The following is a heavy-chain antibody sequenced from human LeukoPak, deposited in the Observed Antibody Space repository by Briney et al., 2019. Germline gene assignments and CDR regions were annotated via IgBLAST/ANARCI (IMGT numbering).Heavy chain of an antibody. J-gene: IGHJ5*02. CDR3: ARALQDVEAAAGTGWFDP. Sequence: SETLSLTCTVSGGSISGYYWSWIRQPAGKGLEWIGRIYTSGSTNYNPSLKSRVTMSVDTSKNQFSLKLSSVTAADTAVYYCARALQDVEAAAGTGWFDPWGQGTLVTVSS. CDR1: GGSISGYY. D-gene: IGHD6-13*01. V-gene: IGHV4-4*07. CDR2: IYTSGST.